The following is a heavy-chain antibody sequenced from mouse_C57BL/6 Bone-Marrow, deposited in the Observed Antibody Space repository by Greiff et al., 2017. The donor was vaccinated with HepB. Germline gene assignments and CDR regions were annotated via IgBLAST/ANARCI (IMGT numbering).Heavy chain of an antibody. J-gene: IGHJ3*01. CDR1: GYTFTDYY. Sequence: VQLQQSGAELVRPGASVKLSCKASGYTFTDYYINWVKQRPGQGLEWIARIYPGSGNTYYNEKFKGKATLTAEKSSSTAYMQLSSLTSEDSAVYFCARSSTGTRFAYWGQGTLVTVSA. V-gene: IGHV1-76*01. CDR2: IYPGSGNT. CDR3: ARSSTGTRFAY. D-gene: IGHD4-1*02.